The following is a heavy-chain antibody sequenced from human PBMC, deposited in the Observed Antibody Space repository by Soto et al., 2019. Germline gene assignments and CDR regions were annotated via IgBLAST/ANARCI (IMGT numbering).Heavy chain of an antibody. CDR2: ISAYNGNT. V-gene: IGHV1-18*01. CDR1: GYTFTSYG. D-gene: IGHD6-13*01. Sequence: ASVKVSCKASGYTFTSYGISWVRQAPGQGLEWMGWISAYNGNTNYAQKLQGRVTMTTDTSTSTAYMELRSLRSDDTAVYYCARDPYSSSWYDTYGMDVWGQGTTVTVSS. J-gene: IGHJ6*02. CDR3: ARDPYSSSWYDTYGMDV.